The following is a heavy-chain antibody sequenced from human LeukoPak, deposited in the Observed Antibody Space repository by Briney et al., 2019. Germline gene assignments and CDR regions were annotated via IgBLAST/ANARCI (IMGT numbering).Heavy chain of an antibody. Sequence: GGSLRLSCAASGFTFSSYSMSWVRQAPGKGLEWVSSISSSSSYIYYADSVKGRFTISRDNAKNTLYLQMNSLRAEDTAVYYCGYCSSTSCYADFDYWGQGTLVTVSS. CDR2: ISSSSSYI. CDR3: GYCSSTSCYADFDY. J-gene: IGHJ4*02. D-gene: IGHD2-2*01. CDR1: GFTFSSYS. V-gene: IGHV3-21*01.